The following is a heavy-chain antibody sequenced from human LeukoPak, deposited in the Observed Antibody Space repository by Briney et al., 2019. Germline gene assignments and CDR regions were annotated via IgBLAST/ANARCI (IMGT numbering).Heavy chain of an antibody. J-gene: IGHJ5*02. CDR1: GYSFTNYW. CDR3: ARQGIEVADSFDP. V-gene: IGHV5-10-1*01. D-gene: IGHD6-19*01. Sequence: GESLKISCKGSGYSFTNYWISWVRQMPGTALERIGRVDPTDSYTNYSPSFQGHVAISVDKSISTAYLQWSSLKASDTAMYYCARQGIEVADSFDPWGQGTLVTVSS. CDR2: VDPTDSYT.